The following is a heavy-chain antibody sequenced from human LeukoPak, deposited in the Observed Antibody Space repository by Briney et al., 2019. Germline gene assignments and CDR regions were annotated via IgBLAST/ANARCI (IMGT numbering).Heavy chain of an antibody. Sequence: GRSLRLSCAASGFTFSSYGMHWVRQAPGKGLEWVAVISYDGSNKYYADSVEGRFTISRDNSKNTLYLQMNSLRAEDTAVYYCAKDTSSGPLYYGMDVWGQGTTVTVSS. V-gene: IGHV3-30*18. CDR3: AKDTSSGPLYYGMDV. J-gene: IGHJ6*02. D-gene: IGHD6-19*01. CDR1: GFTFSSYG. CDR2: ISYDGSNK.